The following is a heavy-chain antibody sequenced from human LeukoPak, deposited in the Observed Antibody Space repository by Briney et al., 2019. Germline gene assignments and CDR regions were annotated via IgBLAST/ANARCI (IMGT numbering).Heavy chain of an antibody. CDR1: GRSFSGYY. V-gene: IGHV4-34*01. Sequence: SETLSLTCAVYGRSFSGYYWSWIRQPPGKGLEWIGEINHSGSTNYNPSLKSRVTISVDTSKNQFSLKLSSVTAADTAVYYCARGVGMSWGQGTLVTVSS. J-gene: IGHJ4*02. CDR3: ARGVGMS. D-gene: IGHD7-27*01. CDR2: INHSGST.